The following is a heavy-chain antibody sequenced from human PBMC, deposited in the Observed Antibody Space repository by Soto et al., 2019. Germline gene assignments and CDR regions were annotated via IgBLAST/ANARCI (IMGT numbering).Heavy chain of an antibody. D-gene: IGHD1-7*01. CDR3: ARDNWNYVSAFDI. Sequence: QVQLVESGGGVVQPGRSLRLSCAASGFTFSSYAMHWVRQAPGKGLEWVAVIWNDGTNKYYADSVKGRFTISRDNSKTKLDVQMNSLRAEDTAVYYCARDNWNYVSAFDIWGQGTMVTVSS. V-gene: IGHV3-33*01. J-gene: IGHJ3*02. CDR1: GFTFSSYA. CDR2: IWNDGTNK.